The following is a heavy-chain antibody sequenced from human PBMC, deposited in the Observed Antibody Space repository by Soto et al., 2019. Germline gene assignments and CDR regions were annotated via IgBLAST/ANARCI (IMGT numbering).Heavy chain of an antibody. Sequence: PSETLSLTCAVYGGSFSGYYCSWVRQPPGKGLEWIGELYDSGSINYNASLKSRVSISVDTSKNLFSLKLSSVTATDTAVYYCARGLGGVQHWGQGTPVTVSS. CDR3: ARGLGGVQH. V-gene: IGHV4-34*01. J-gene: IGHJ1*01. CDR2: LYDSGSI. CDR1: GGSFSGYY.